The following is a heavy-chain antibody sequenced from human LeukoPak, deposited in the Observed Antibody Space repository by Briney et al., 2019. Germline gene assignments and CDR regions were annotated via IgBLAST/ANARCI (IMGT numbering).Heavy chain of an antibody. Sequence: PSETLSLTCAVYGGSFSGYYWSWIRQPPGKGLEWIGEINHSGSTNYNPSLKRRVTISVDTSKNQFSLKLSSVTAADTAVYYCARGRSYNWNVRDTSYLGRPFHDWGQGTMVTVSS. CDR3: ARGRSYNWNVRDTSYLGRPFHD. CDR1: GGSFSGYY. V-gene: IGHV4-34*01. CDR2: INHSGST. J-gene: IGHJ3*01. D-gene: IGHD1-20*01.